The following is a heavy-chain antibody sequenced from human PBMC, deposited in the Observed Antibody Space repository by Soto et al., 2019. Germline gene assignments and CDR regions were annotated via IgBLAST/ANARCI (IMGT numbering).Heavy chain of an antibody. CDR1: GYTLTELS. CDR2: INPSGGST. CDR3: GREAGTFDY. D-gene: IGHD6-19*01. V-gene: IGHV1-46*01. Sequence: ASVKVSCKVSGYTLTELSMHWVRQAPGQGLEWMGIINPSGGSTSYAQKFQGRVTMTRDTSTSTVYMELSSLRSEDTAVYYCGREAGTFDYWGQGTLVTVSS. J-gene: IGHJ4*02.